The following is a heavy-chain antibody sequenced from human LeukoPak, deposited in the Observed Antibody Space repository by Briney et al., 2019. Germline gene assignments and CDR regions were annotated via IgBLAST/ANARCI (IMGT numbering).Heavy chain of an antibody. CDR3: ARDRVDPSYYDSSGYAGFDY. V-gene: IGHV4-4*07. CDR1: GGSISSYY. Sequence: PSETLPLTCTVSGGSISSYYWSWIRQPAGKGLEWIGRIYTSGSTNYNPSLKSRVTMSVDTSKNQFSLKLSSVTAADTAVYYCARDRVDPSYYDSSGYAGFDYWGQGTLVTVSS. D-gene: IGHD3-22*01. CDR2: IYTSGST. J-gene: IGHJ4*02.